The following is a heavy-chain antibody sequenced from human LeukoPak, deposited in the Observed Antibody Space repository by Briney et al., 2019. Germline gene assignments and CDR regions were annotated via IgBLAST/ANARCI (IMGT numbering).Heavy chain of an antibody. D-gene: IGHD3-3*01. CDR3: APTPRITIFGVVRGRWCWFDP. J-gene: IGHJ5*02. V-gene: IGHV4-39*07. Sequence: SETLSLTCTVSGGSISSSSYYWSWIRQPPGKGLEWIGEINHSGSTNYNPSLKSRVTISVDTSKNQFSLKLSSVTAADTAVYYCAPTPRITIFGVVRGRWCWFDPWGQGTLVTVSS. CDR1: GGSISSSSYY. CDR2: INHSGST.